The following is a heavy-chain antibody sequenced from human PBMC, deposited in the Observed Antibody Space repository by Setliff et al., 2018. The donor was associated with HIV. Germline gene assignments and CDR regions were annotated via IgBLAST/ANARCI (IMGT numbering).Heavy chain of an antibody. CDR1: GGSISSIGYS. Sequence: SETLSLTCAVSGGSISSIGYSWSWIRQPPGEGLEWIGYIYDSGKTKYNPSLKSRVTISEDRSKNQVSLKLSSMTAADTAVYYCAKKGNGDYHFDYWGQGTLVTVSS. V-gene: IGHV4-30-2*01. CDR2: IYDSGKT. J-gene: IGHJ4*02. CDR3: AKKGNGDYHFDY. D-gene: IGHD4-17*01.